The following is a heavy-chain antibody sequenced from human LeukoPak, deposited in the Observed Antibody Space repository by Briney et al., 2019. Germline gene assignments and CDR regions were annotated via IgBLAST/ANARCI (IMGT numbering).Heavy chain of an antibody. Sequence: GGSLRLSCAASGITFNNYAMSCVRQAPGKGLEWVSDSSGSGGVTHYADSVKGRFTISRDNSKNTLYLQMNSLRAEDTAVYYCAKSVGWVKYYFDYWGQGTLVTVSS. CDR2: SSGSGGVT. D-gene: IGHD6-19*01. V-gene: IGHV3-23*01. J-gene: IGHJ4*02. CDR3: AKSVGWVKYYFDY. CDR1: GITFNNYA.